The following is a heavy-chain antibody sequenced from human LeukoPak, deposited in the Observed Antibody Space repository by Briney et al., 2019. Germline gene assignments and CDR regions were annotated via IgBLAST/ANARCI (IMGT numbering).Heavy chain of an antibody. J-gene: IGHJ4*02. Sequence: PSETLSLTCTVSGGSISSSSYYWGWIRQPPGKGLEWIGSIYYSGSTYYNPSLKSRVTISVDTSKNQFSLKLSSVTAADTAVYYCATWNDNSGYYFDYWGQGTLVTVSS. V-gene: IGHV4-39*07. D-gene: IGHD3-22*01. CDR1: GGSISSSSYY. CDR2: IYYSGST. CDR3: ATWNDNSGYYFDY.